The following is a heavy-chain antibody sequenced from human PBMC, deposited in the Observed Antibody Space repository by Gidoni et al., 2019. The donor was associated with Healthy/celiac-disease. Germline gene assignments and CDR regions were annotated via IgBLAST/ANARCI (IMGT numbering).Heavy chain of an antibody. CDR3: ARESRWTAFVFDP. D-gene: IGHD3-3*01. J-gene: IGHJ5*02. CDR1: VGSICSGGYS. Sequence: QLPLRYSGSRLVTPSQSLSLTCAVSVGSICSGGYSCSWIRQPPGKGLEWIGYIYHSGSTYYNPSLKSRVTITVDRSKNQFSLKLSSVTAADTAVYYCARESRWTAFVFDPWGQGTLVTVSS. CDR2: IYHSGST. V-gene: IGHV4-30-2*01.